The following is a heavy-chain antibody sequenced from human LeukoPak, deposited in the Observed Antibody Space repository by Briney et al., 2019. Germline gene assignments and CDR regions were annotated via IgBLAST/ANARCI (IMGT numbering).Heavy chain of an antibody. J-gene: IGHJ3*02. V-gene: IGHV3-53*01. CDR2: IYSGGST. CDR3: ARVSVVMGDAFDI. Sequence: GGSLRLSCAASGFTVSSNYMSWVRQAPGKGLEWVSVIYSGGSTYYADSVKGRFTISRDNSKNTLYLQMNSVRAEDTAVYYCARVSVVMGDAFDIWGQGTMVTVSS. D-gene: IGHD4-23*01. CDR1: GFTVSSNY.